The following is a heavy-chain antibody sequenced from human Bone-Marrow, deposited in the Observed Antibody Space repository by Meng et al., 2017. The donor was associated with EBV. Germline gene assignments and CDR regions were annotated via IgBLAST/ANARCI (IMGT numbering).Heavy chain of an antibody. CDR3: ASESGRGFTPDY. D-gene: IGHD3-10*01. CDR2: LIPMSGAP. V-gene: IGHV1-69*01. CDR1: GGTFNSDA. J-gene: IGHJ4*02. Sequence: QAEVVASWRGGKNPWFAVKVSCWTSGGTFNSDAGSWVRQAPGQGLEWMGGLIPMSGAPHYAQKFQGRVTITADESTSTHYMDLSNLRSDDTAMYYCASESGRGFTPDYWGQGTLVTVSS.